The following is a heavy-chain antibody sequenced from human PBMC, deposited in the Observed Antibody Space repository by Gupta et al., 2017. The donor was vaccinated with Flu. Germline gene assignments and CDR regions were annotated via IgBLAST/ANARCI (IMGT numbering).Heavy chain of an antibody. D-gene: IGHD2-2*01. J-gene: IGHJ4*02. Sequence: GTGGYTYYTDSVKGRFTISRDNSKNPLYLQMNSLRVEDTAVYYCANGGRYCNRTSCSTFDNWGQGTLVTVSS. CDR2: GTGGYT. V-gene: IGHV3-23*01. CDR3: ANGGRYCNRTSCSTFDN.